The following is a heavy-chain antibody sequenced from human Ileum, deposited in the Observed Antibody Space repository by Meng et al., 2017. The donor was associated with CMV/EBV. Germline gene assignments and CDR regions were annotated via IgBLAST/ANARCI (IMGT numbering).Heavy chain of an antibody. D-gene: IGHD5-24*01. CDR1: GYTFTDFY. CDR2: INPKSGDT. CDR3: ARGANYASFRVDY. V-gene: IGHV1-2*02. J-gene: IGHJ4*02. Sequence: VDCGAEVKWPGASVKVSCKASGYTFTDFYIHWVRQAPGEGLEWMGWINPKSGDTNYAQQFQGGVTVTRDTSVSTVYMEVTSDDSAVYYCARGANYASFRVDYWGQGTLVTVSS.